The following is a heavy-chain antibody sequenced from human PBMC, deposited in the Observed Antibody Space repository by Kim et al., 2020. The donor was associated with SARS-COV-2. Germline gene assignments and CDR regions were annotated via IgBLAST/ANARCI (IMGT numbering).Heavy chain of an antibody. Sequence: GYAASVKGRFTISRDNAKNSLYLQMNSLRAEDTALYYCAKDLGGWSSCDSWGQGTLVTVSS. CDR3: AKDLGGWSSCDS. J-gene: IGHJ4*02. V-gene: IGHV3-9*01. D-gene: IGHD6-19*01.